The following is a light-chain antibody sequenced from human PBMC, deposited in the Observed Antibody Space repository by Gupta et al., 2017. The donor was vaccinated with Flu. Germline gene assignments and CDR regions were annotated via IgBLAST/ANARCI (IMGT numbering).Light chain of an antibody. V-gene: IGKV3-15*01. Sequence: EIVMTQSPATLSVSPGARTTLSCRASQSVSSNLAWYQQKPGQAPRLLIYGVSTRATGIPARFSGSGSGTEFTLTISSLQSEDFAVYYCQQYNNWPPYTFGQGTKLEIK. CDR2: GVS. J-gene: IGKJ2*01. CDR3: QQYNNWPPYT. CDR1: QSVSSN.